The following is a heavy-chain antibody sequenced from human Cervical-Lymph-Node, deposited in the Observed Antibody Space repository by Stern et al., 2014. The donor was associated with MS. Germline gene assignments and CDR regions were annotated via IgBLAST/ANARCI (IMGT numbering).Heavy chain of an antibody. CDR3: ARGGGLVGYFDY. D-gene: IGHD1-26*01. CDR2: ITPVFGTP. Sequence: VQLVESGDEVKKTGSSVKVSCKASGDTFSSYAINWVRQVPGQGLEWKGGITPVFGTPIYAQKFQGRVTITADKSTNTAYMELMTLRSEDTAAYYCARGGGLVGYFDYWGQGTLVSVSS. V-gene: IGHV1-69*06. J-gene: IGHJ4*02. CDR1: GDTFSSYA.